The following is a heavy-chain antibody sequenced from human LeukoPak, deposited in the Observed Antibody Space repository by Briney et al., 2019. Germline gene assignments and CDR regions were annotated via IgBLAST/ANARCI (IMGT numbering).Heavy chain of an antibody. CDR2: IHHSETT. CDR3: ARGGNGYNYFDY. J-gene: IGHJ4*02. D-gene: IGHD5-24*01. V-gene: IGHV4-59*01. Sequence: KASETLSLTCTVSNVSISGFYWSWIRQTPEQGLEWIGYIHHSETTNYNPSLKSRVTISLDTSKNQFSLKLSSVTAADTAVYYYARGGNGYNYFDYWGQGPLVTVSS. CDR1: NVSISGFY.